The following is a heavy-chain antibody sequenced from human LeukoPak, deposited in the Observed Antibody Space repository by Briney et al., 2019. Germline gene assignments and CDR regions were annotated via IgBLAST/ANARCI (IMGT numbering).Heavy chain of an antibody. CDR3: ARVHYDFWSGPKGWFDP. CDR2: IYYSGST. V-gene: IGHV4-59*12. D-gene: IGHD3-3*01. Sequence: SETLSLTCTVSGGSISSYYWSWIRQPPGKGLEWIGYIYYSGSTNYNPSLKSRVTISVDTSKNQFSLKLSSVTAADTAVYYCARVHYDFWSGPKGWFDPWGQGTLVTVSS. J-gene: IGHJ5*02. CDR1: GGSISSYY.